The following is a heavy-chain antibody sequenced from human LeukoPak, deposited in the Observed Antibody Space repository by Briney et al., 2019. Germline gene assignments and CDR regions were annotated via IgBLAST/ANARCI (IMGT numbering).Heavy chain of an antibody. CDR2: ISRTSAYI. V-gene: IGHV3-21*01. J-gene: IGHJ4*02. Sequence: GGSLRLSCAASGFIFSDYAMKWVRQAPGKGLEWVGAISRTSAYIYYSDSVKGRFTLSRDNAGDSVYLQMDSLRAEDTAVYYCARDVRKYCSDSSCYPGDYWGQGILVTVSS. CDR3: ARDVRKYCSDSSCYPGDY. D-gene: IGHD2-2*01. CDR1: GFIFSDYA.